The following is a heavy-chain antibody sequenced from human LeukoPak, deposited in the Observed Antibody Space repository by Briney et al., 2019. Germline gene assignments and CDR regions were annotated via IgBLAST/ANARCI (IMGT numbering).Heavy chain of an antibody. CDR2: ISGSGGST. V-gene: IGHV3-23*01. CDR3: AKDPHSYCGSDCYSY. CDR1: GFTFSSYA. D-gene: IGHD2-21*01. J-gene: IGHJ4*02. Sequence: GGSLRLSCAASGFTFSSYAMSWVRQAPGKGLEWVSAISGSGGSTYYADSVKGRFTISRDNSKNTLYLQMNSLRAEDTAVYYCAKDPHSYCGSDCYSYWGQGTLVTVSS.